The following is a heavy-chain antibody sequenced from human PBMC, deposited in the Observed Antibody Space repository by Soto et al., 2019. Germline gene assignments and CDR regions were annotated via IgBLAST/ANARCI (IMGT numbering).Heavy chain of an antibody. V-gene: IGHV3-43*02. J-gene: IGHJ6*02. CDR1: GFTFSSYA. Sequence: PGGSLRLSCAASGFTFSSYAMHWVRQAPGKGLEWVSLISWDGGSTYYADSVKGRFTISRDNSKNSLYLQMNSLRTEDTALYYCAKDLVAVAGRDYYYGMDVWGQGTTVTVSS. CDR2: ISWDGGST. D-gene: IGHD6-19*01. CDR3: AKDLVAVAGRDYYYGMDV.